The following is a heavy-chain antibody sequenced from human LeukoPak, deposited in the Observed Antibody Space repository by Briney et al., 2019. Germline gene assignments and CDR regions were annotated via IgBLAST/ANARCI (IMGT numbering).Heavy chain of an antibody. CDR1: GYTFTSYG. D-gene: IGHD5-18*01. Sequence: GASVNVSCKASGYTFTSYGISWVRQAPGQGLEWMGWISAYDGNTEYAQNLQGRVTMATDTSTSTAYMELRSLRSDDTAVYYCARAVRGYSYAYLPYWGQGTLVTVSS. CDR2: ISAYDGNT. CDR3: ARAVRGYSYAYLPY. V-gene: IGHV1-18*01. J-gene: IGHJ4*02.